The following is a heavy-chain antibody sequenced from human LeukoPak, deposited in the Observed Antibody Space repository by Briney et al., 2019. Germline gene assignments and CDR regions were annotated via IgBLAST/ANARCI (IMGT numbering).Heavy chain of an antibody. J-gene: IGHJ4*02. CDR2: ISAYNGNT. V-gene: IGHV1-18*01. D-gene: IGHD3-22*01. CDR3: ARGLFGYYDSSGYYFFDY. Sequence: GASVKVSCKASGYTFTSYGISWVRQAPGQGLEWMGWISAYNGNTNYAQKLQGRVTMTTDTSTSTAYMELRSLGSDDTAVYYCARGLFGYYDSSGYYFFDYWGQGTLVTVSS. CDR1: GYTFTSYG.